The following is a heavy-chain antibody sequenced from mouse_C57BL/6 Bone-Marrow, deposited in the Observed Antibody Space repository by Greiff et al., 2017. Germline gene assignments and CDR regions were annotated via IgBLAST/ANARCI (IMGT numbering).Heavy chain of an antibody. V-gene: IGHV4-1*01. CDR2: INPDSSTI. D-gene: IGHD2-1*01. CDR1: GIDFSRYW. CDR3: AREVMGNLYYYAMDY. Sequence: EVKLMESGGGLVQPGGSLKLSCAASGIDFSRYWMSWVRRAPGKGLEWIGEINPDSSTINYAPSLKDKFIISRDNAKNTLYLQMSKVRSEDTALYYCAREVMGNLYYYAMDYWGQGTSVTVSS. J-gene: IGHJ4*01.